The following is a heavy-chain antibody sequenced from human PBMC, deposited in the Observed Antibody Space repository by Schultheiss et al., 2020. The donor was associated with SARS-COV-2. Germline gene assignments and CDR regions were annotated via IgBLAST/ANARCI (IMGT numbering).Heavy chain of an antibody. D-gene: IGHD6-13*01. CDR2: IYYSGST. CDR3: ARDAAIAAAGFDY. J-gene: IGHJ4*02. Sequence: SETLSLTCAVYGGSFSGYYWGWIRQPPGKGLEWIGYIYYSGSTNYNPSLKSRVTISVDTSKNQFSLKLSSVTAADTAVYYCARDAAIAAAGFDYWGQGTLVTVSS. V-gene: IGHV4-34*11. CDR1: GGSFSGYY.